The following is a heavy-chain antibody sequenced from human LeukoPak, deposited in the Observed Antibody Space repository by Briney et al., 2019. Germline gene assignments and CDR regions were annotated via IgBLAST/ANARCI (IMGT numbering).Heavy chain of an antibody. D-gene: IGHD4-17*01. V-gene: IGHV3-9*01. CDR2: ISWNSGSI. J-gene: IGHJ4*02. CDR1: GFTFDDYA. CDR3: ARDSYGDYYFDY. Sequence: GRSLRLSCAASGFTFDDYAMHWVRQAPGKGLEWVSGISWNSGSIGYADSVKGRFTISRDDAKNSLYLQMSSLRAEDTAVYYCARDSYGDYYFDYWGQGTLVTVSS.